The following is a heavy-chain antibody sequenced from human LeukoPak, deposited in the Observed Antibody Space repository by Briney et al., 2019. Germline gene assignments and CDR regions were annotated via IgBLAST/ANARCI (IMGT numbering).Heavy chain of an antibody. CDR3: AKAPFGTVGYVPYFDY. V-gene: IGHV3-23*01. D-gene: IGHD5-12*01. CDR1: GMTFTDTW. J-gene: IGHJ4*02. CDR2: ISSSGDST. Sequence: RGSLRLSCAASGMTFTDTWMSWVRQAPGKGLEWVSTISSSGDSTHYADSVKGRFTVSRDNSRKTQYLQMNSLRDEDTAVYFCAKAPFGTVGYVPYFDYWGQGTLVPVSS.